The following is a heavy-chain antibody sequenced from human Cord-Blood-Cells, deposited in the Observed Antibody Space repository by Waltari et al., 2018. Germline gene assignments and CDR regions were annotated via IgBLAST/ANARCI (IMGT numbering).Heavy chain of an antibody. CDR1: GFTVSSTY. J-gene: IGHJ4*02. V-gene: IGHV3-53*01. Sequence: EVQLVESGGGLIQPGGSLRLSCAASGFTVSSTYMSWVRQAPGKGLEWVSVIYSGGSTYYADSVKGRFTISRDNSKNTLYLQMNSLRAEDTAVYYCARDRSGYDGGMPWGQGTLVTVSS. D-gene: IGHD5-12*01. CDR2: IYSGGST. CDR3: ARDRSGYDGGMP.